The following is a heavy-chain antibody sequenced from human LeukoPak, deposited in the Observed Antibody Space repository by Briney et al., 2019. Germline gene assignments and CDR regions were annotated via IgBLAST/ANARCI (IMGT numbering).Heavy chain of an antibody. CDR3: ARGTYYYDRFDY. D-gene: IGHD3-22*01. CDR2: IYTSGST. V-gene: IGHV4-61*02. CDR1: GGSISSGSYY. J-gene: IGHJ4*02. Sequence: SQTLSLTCTVSGGSISSGSYYWSWIRQPAGKGLEWIGRIYTSGSTNYNPSLKSRVNISVDTSKNQFSLKLSSVTAADTAVYYCARGTYYYDRFDYWGQGTLVTVSS.